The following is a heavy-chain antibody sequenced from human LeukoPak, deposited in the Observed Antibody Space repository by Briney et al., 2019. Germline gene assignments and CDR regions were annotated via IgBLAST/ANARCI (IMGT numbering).Heavy chain of an antibody. V-gene: IGHV1-69*13. J-gene: IGHJ4*02. Sequence: GASVKVSCKPSGGTFSSYAISWVRQAPGQGLEWMGGIIPIFGTANYAQKFQGRVTITADESTSTAYMELSSLRSEDTAVYYCASLAVAGIFDYWGQGTLVTVSS. CDR2: IIPIFGTA. CDR1: GGTFSSYA. D-gene: IGHD6-19*01. CDR3: ASLAVAGIFDY.